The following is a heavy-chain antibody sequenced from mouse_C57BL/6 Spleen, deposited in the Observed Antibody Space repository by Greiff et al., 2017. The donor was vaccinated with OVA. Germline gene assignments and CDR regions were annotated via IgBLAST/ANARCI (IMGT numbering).Heavy chain of an antibody. J-gene: IGHJ4*01. CDR2: ISTYYGDA. CDR1: GYTFTDYA. V-gene: IGHV1-67*01. D-gene: IGHD1-1*01. Sequence: QVQLKESGPELVRPGVSVKISCKGSGYTFTDYAMHWVKQSHAKSLEWIGVISTYYGDASYNQKFKDKATMTVDKSSSTAYMELARLTSEDSAVYYCARPTYYYGSSLYAMDYWGQGTSVTVSS. CDR3: ARPTYYYGSSLYAMDY.